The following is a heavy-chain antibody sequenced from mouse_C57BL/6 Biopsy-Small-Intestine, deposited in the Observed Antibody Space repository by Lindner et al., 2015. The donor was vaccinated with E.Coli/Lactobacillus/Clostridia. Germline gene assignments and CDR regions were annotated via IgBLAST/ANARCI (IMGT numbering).Heavy chain of an antibody. J-gene: IGHJ2*01. D-gene: IGHD2-4*01. CDR1: GFTFSDYG. Sequence: EVQLQESGGGLVKPGGSLKLSCAASGFTFSDYGMHWVRQAPEKGLEWVAYISSGSSTIYYADTVKGRFTISRDNAKNTLFLQMTSLRSEDTAMYCCARDPLYDYDEGYFDYWGQGTTLTVSS. V-gene: IGHV5-17*01. CDR2: ISSGSSTI. CDR3: ARDPLYDYDEGYFDY.